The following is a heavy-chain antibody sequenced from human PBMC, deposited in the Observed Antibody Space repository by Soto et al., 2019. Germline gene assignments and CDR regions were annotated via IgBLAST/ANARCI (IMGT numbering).Heavy chain of an antibody. J-gene: IGHJ4*02. CDR1: GFMFSNYP. CDR3: KRDVVASSPPGADY. CDR2: IKAAGGDT. V-gene: IGHV3-23*01. D-gene: IGHD5-12*01. Sequence: EVQLLASGGDLVRPGGSLRLSCAGSGFMFSNYPMSWVRQAPGKGPEWVAAIKAAGGDTYDADPVKGRFTISRDNFNDMLYLQMNSLTVEDTAMYYCKRDVVASSPPGADYWGQGTLVTVSS.